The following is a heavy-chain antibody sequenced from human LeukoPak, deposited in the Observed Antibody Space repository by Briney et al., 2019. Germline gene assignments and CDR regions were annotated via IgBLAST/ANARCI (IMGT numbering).Heavy chain of an antibody. V-gene: IGHV1-69*02. Sequence: SVTVSCKASVGTFSSYTISWVRQAAGQGLEWMGRIIPILGIANYAHKFQGRVTITAEQSKSPVYMELSSFSSQGTYGFYRARRHDSADSWGQGTLVTVSS. CDR1: VGTFSSYT. CDR3: ARRHDSADS. D-gene: IGHD2-15*01. CDR2: IIPILGIA. J-gene: IGHJ4*02.